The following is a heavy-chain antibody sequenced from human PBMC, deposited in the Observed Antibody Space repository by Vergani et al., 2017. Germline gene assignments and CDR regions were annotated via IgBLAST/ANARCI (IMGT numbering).Heavy chain of an antibody. CDR1: GFTFSTYA. CDR2: LTGGGGST. V-gene: IGHV3-23*01. CDR3: VKDAGSYENCFDD. D-gene: IGHD1-26*01. Sequence: EVQLLESGGSLKQPGGSVRLSCAASGFTFSTYAMHWVRPAPGKGLEWVSALTGGGGSTYYADSFKGRFIISRDNSRDTLYLQMNSLRPEDTATYYCVKDAGSYENCFDDWWQGSMVTVAS. J-gene: IGHJ4*02.